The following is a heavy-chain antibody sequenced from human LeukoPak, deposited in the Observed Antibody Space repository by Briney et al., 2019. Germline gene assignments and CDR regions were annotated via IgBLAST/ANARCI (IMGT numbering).Heavy chain of an antibody. CDR3: ARGRYVDWLFDY. J-gene: IGHJ4*02. CDR2: IEQDGGEE. CDR1: GFRSTYYW. V-gene: IGHV3-7*03. Sequence: GGSLRLSCVVSGFRSTYYWMTWVRQAPGKGLEWVANIEQDGGEEYYVDPVKGRFTISRDNAKNSVYLQMNSLRVEDTAVYYCARGRYVDWLFDYWGQGTLVTVSS. D-gene: IGHD3-9*01.